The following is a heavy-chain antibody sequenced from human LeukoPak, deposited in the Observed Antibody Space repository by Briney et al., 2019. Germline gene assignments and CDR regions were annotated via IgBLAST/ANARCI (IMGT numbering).Heavy chain of an antibody. D-gene: IGHD1-7*01. CDR2: ISAYNGNT. CDR1: GYTFTSYG. J-gene: IGHJ5*02. V-gene: IGHV1-18*01. Sequence: ASVKVSCKASGYTFTSYGISWVRQAPGQGLEWMGWISAYNGNTNYGQKLQGRVTMTTDTSTSTAYMELRSLRSDDTAVYYCARRSRQTGTTFFSNNLFDPWGQGTLVTVSS. CDR3: ARRSRQTGTTFFSNNLFDP.